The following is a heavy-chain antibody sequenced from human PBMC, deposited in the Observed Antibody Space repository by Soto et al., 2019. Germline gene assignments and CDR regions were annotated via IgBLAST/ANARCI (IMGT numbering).Heavy chain of an antibody. D-gene: IGHD4-4*01. Sequence: LRLSCAASGFPFQRYAMNWVRPAPGRGLASVSGITGTGSATYYADSVKGRLTISRDNYKNAVYLQMNNLRAEDTAIDHCAKERGYSNYHSTVFGYWGQGTLVTVSS. J-gene: IGHJ4*02. CDR1: GFPFQRYA. CDR2: ITGTGSAT. CDR3: AKERGYSNYHSTVFGY. V-gene: IGHV3-23*01.